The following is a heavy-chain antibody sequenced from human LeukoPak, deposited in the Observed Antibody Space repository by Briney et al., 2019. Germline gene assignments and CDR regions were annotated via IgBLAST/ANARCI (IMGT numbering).Heavy chain of an antibody. J-gene: IGHJ4*02. Sequence: ASVKVSCKASGGTFISYTISWVRQAPGQGLEWMGRIIPILGIANYAQKFQSRVTITADKSTSTAYMELSSLRSEDTAVYYCASLPLGIAAAGTDYWGQGTLVSVP. CDR2: IIPILGIA. CDR1: GGTFISYT. D-gene: IGHD6-13*01. V-gene: IGHV1-69*02. CDR3: ASLPLGIAAAGTDY.